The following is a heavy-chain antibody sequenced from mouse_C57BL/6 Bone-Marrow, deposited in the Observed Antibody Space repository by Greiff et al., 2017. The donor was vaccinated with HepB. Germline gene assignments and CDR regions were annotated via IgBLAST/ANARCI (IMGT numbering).Heavy chain of an antibody. Sequence: EAGGGLVQPKGSLKLSCAASGFSFNTYAMNWVRQAPGKGLEWVARIRSKSNNYATYYADSVKDRFTISRDDSESMLYLQMNNLKTEDTAMYYCVRSGQAGFAYWGQGTLVTVSA. J-gene: IGHJ3*01. V-gene: IGHV10-1*01. D-gene: IGHD3-2*02. CDR2: IRSKSNNYAT. CDR1: GFSFNTYA. CDR3: VRSGQAGFAY.